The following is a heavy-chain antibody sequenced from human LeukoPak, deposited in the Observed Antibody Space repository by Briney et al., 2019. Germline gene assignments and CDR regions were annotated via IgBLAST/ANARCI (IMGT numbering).Heavy chain of an antibody. J-gene: IGHJ2*01. D-gene: IGHD2-8*01. CDR3: ARGGGDCTNGVCYNYWYFDL. CDR2: ISSSGSTI. V-gene: IGHV3-11*01. Sequence: GSLRLSCAASGFTFSDYYMSWIRQAPGKGLEWVSYISSSGSTIYYAGSVKGRFTISRDNAKNSLYLQMNSLRAEDAAVYYCARGGGDCTNGVCYNYWYFDLWGRGTLVTVSS. CDR1: GFTFSDYY.